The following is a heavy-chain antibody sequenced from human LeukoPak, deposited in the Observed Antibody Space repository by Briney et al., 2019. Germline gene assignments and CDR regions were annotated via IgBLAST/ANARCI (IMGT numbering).Heavy chain of an antibody. CDR3: AKGRGDYDFWSGYYTLDY. Sequence: GGSLRLSCAASGFTFSSYAMHWVRQAPGKGLGWVAVISYDGSNKYYADSVKGRFTISRDNSKNTLYLQMNSLRAEDTAVYYCAKGRGDYDFWSGYYTLDYWGQGTLVTVSS. V-gene: IGHV3-30-3*01. J-gene: IGHJ4*02. CDR1: GFTFSSYA. D-gene: IGHD3-3*01. CDR2: ISYDGSNK.